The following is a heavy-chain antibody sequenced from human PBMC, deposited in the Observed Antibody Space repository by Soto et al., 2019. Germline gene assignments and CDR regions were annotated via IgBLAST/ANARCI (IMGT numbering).Heavy chain of an antibody. CDR1: GGTFSSYT. J-gene: IGHJ4*02. V-gene: IGHV1-69*02. Sequence: QVQLVQSGAEVKKPGSSVKVSCKASGGTFSSYTISWVRQAPGQGLEWMGRIIPILGIANYAQKFQGRVTITADKSTSTAYMELSSLRSEDTAVYYCARGGVAVAGNPLDYWGQGTLVTVSS. D-gene: IGHD6-19*01. CDR3: ARGGVAVAGNPLDY. CDR2: IIPILGIA.